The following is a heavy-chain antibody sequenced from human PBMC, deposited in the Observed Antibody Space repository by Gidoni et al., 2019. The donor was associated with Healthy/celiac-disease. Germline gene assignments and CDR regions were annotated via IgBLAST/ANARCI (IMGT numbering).Heavy chain of an antibody. CDR3: AKDNGVLLWFGELKAPPLSYGMDV. J-gene: IGHJ6*02. CDR2: ISWNSGSI. V-gene: IGHV3-9*01. CDR1: GFTFDDYA. Sequence: EVQLVESGGGLVQPGRSLRLSCAASGFTFDDYAMHWVWLAPGKGLEWVSGISWNSGSIGYADSVKGRFTISRDNAKNSLYLQMNSLRAEDTALYYCAKDNGVLLWFGELKAPPLSYGMDVWGQGTTVTVSS. D-gene: IGHD3-10*01.